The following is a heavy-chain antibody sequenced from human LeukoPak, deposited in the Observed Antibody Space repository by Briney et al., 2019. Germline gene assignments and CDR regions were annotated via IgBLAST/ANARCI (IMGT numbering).Heavy chain of an antibody. CDR1: GFTFSSYV. J-gene: IGHJ4*02. CDR2: IWYDGSNK. D-gene: IGHD1-7*01. CDR3: ARDQNYVGDRGFDY. V-gene: IGHV3-33*01. Sequence: PGRSLRLSCAASGFTFSSYVMHWVRQAPGKGLEWVAVIWYDGSNKYYADSVKGRFTISRDNSKNTLYLQMNSLRAEDTAVYYCARDQNYVGDRGFDYWGQGTLVTVSS.